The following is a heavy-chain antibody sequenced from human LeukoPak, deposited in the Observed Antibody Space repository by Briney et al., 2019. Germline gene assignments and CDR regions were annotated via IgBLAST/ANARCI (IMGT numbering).Heavy chain of an antibody. J-gene: IGHJ4*02. Sequence: GGSLRLSCAASGFTFSTYAMNWDRQAPGKRLEWVSSISSSSSYIYYADSVKGRFTISRDNAKNSLYLQMNSLRAEDTAVYYCARDLGIAVAGHDYWGQGTLVTVSS. CDR1: GFTFSTYA. CDR2: ISSSSSYI. V-gene: IGHV3-21*01. D-gene: IGHD6-19*01. CDR3: ARDLGIAVAGHDY.